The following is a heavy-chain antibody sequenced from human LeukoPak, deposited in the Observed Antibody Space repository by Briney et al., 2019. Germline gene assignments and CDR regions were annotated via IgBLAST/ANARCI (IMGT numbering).Heavy chain of an antibody. D-gene: IGHD1-26*01. CDR3: AGGGSPHI. CDR1: GGSINNDF. V-gene: IGHV4-4*07. J-gene: IGHJ3*02. CDR2: LYTSVST. Sequence: SETLSLTCTVSGGSINNDFFTWVRQPAGKALEWIGRLYTSVSTTYNPSLKSRVTMSLDTSMTQFSLKLTSVTAADTAVYYCAGGGSPHIWGQGTMVTVSS.